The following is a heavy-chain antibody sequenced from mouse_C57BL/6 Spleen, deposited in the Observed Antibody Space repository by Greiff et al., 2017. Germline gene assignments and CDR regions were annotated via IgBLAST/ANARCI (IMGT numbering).Heavy chain of an antibody. CDR1: GFTFSDYG. J-gene: IGHJ2*01. Sequence: EVKLVGSGGGLVKPGGSLKLSCAASGFTFSDYGMHWVRQAPEKGLEWVAYISSGSSTIYYADTVKGRFTISRDNAKNTLFLQMTSLRSEDTAMYYCARQGTGYFDYWGQGTTLTVSS. CDR3: ARQGTGYFDY. V-gene: IGHV5-17*01. CDR2: ISSGSSTI.